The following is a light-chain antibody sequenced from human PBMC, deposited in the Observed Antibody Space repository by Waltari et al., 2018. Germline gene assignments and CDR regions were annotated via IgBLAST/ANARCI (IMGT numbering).Light chain of an antibody. V-gene: IGLV1-44*01. CDR3: AAWDNSLDAWV. J-gene: IGLJ3*02. Sequence: QSVLTQPLSMSGTPGQGVTISCSGSSSNIGRDTVNWYQQLPGTAPKLLIYSTDQRPAGVPDRFSGSKSGTSASLAISGLQSDDEADYYCAAWDNSLDAWVFGGGTKLTVL. CDR2: STD. CDR1: SSNIGRDT.